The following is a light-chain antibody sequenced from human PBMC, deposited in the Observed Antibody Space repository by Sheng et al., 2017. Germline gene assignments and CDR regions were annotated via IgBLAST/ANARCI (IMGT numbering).Light chain of an antibody. V-gene: IGLV1-44*01. CDR1: SSNIGSNY. CDR2: RNN. Sequence: QSVLTQPPSASGTPGQRVTISCSGSSSNIGSNYVYWYQHLPGTAPKLLIFRNNQRPSGVPDRFSGSKSGTSASLAISGLQSEDEADYYCAAWDDSLNGRVFGGGTKLTVL. CDR3: AAWDDSLNGRV. J-gene: IGLJ3*02.